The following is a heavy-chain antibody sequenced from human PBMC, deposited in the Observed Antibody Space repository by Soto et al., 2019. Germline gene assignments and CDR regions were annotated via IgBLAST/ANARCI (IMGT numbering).Heavy chain of an antibody. D-gene: IGHD3-9*01. CDR2: ISAYNGNT. CDR3: ARVNDILTGYSIEDY. Sequence: ASVKVSCKASGYTFTSYGISWVRQATGQGLEWMGWISAYNGNTNYAQKLQGRVTMTTDTSTSTAYMELRSLRSDDTAVYYCARVNDILTGYSIEDYWGQGTLVTVSS. V-gene: IGHV1-18*01. J-gene: IGHJ4*02. CDR1: GYTFTSYG.